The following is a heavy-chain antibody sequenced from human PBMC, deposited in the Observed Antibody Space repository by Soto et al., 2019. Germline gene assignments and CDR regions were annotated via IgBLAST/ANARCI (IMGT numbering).Heavy chain of an antibody. CDR2: IRSKATSYAT. D-gene: IGHD3-16*01. CDR1: GFTFLVSA. CDR3: TSEGEPDAFDI. J-gene: IGHJ3*02. V-gene: IGHV3-73*01. Sequence: GGSLRLSCAASGFTFLVSALPWVRPASGTGLEWVVRIRSKATSYATAYAASVKGRFTISRDDSKNTAYLQMNSLKTEDTAVYDCTSEGEPDAFDIWGQGTMVTVSS.